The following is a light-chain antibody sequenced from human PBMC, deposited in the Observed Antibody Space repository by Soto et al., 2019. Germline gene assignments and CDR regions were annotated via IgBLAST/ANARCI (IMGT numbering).Light chain of an antibody. CDR2: EGS. CDR1: SSDVGSYNL. J-gene: IGLJ3*02. CDR3: CSYAGSSTPRV. Sequence: QSLLTQPASVSGSPGQSITLSCTGTSSDVGSYNLVSWYQHQPGKAPKLMIYEGSKRPSGVSNRFSGYKSGNTASLTISGLQAEDEADYYCCSYAGSSTPRVFGGGTKLTVL. V-gene: IGLV2-23*01.